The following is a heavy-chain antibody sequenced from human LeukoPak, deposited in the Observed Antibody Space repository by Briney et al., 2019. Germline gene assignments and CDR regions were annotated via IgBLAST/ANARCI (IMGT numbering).Heavy chain of an antibody. D-gene: IGHD3-9*01. CDR1: GYTFTGYY. CDR2: INHNSGGT. CDR3: ARGQSIPTIFPSYYYYGMDV. V-gene: IGHV1-2*02. Sequence: GASVKVSCKASGYTFTGYYMHWVRQAPGQGLEWMGWINHNSGGTYYAQKFRGGVTMTRETSIRTAYMELNRLRSDDTAEYYCARGQSIPTIFPSYYYYGMDVWGQGTTVTVSS. J-gene: IGHJ6*02.